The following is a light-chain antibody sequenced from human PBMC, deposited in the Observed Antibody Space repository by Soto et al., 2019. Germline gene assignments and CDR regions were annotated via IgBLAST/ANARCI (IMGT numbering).Light chain of an antibody. V-gene: IGKV3-15*01. Sequence: EVVMTQSPPTLSVFPGERVSLSSRASQSVSRSLAWYQQKPGQAPRLLIYSASTRATGIPARFSGSGSGTEFTLTISSLESEDFAVYYCQQYINGYTFGQGTKLEIK. CDR1: QSVSRS. J-gene: IGKJ2*01. CDR2: SAS. CDR3: QQYINGYT.